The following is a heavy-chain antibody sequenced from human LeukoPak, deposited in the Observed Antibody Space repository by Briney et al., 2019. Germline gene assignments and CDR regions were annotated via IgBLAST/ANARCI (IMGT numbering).Heavy chain of an antibody. D-gene: IGHD6-19*01. Sequence: GASLKISCEGAGSIFTSHWIACVRQLPGKGLEWVGIIYPGDSDTRYSPSFQGQVTISVDKSISTAYLQWSSLKASDTAMYYCARFVSSDWKGVDYWGQGTLVSVSS. CDR1: GSIFTSHW. V-gene: IGHV5-51*01. J-gene: IGHJ4*02. CDR2: IYPGDSDT. CDR3: ARFVSSDWKGVDY.